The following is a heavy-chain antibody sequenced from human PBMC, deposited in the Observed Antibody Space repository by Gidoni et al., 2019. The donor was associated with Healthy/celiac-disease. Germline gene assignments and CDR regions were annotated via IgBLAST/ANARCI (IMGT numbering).Heavy chain of an antibody. Sequence: EVQLVESGGGLVQPGRSLRLSCAASGFTFDDYAMHWVRQAPGKGLEWVSGISWNSGSIGYADSVKGRFTISRDNAKNSLYLQMNSLRAEDTALYYCAKFGGDKPGYWGQGTLVTVSS. J-gene: IGHJ4*02. D-gene: IGHD2-21*02. V-gene: IGHV3-9*01. CDR3: AKFGGDKPGY. CDR2: ISWNSGSI. CDR1: GFTFDDYA.